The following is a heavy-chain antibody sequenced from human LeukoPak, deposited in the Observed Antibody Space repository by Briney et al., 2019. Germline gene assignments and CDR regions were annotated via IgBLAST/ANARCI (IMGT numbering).Heavy chain of an antibody. D-gene: IGHD3-22*01. J-gene: IGHJ4*02. V-gene: IGHV4-30-2*01. CDR1: GGSISSGGYS. Sequence: SETLSLTCAVSGGSISSGGYSWSWIRQPPGKGLEWIGYIYHSGSTYYNPSLKSRVTISVDRSKNQFSLKLSSVTAADTAVYYCARRPYYYDSSGYLDWGQGTLVTVSS. CDR3: ARRPYYYDSSGYLD. CDR2: IYHSGST.